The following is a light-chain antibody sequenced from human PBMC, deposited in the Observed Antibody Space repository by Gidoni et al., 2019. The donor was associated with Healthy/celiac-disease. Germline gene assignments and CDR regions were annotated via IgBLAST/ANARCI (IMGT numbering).Light chain of an antibody. CDR2: KDR. J-gene: IGLJ2*01. CDR1: ALPKQY. CDR3: QSADSSGVV. V-gene: IGLV3-25*03. Sequence: SYELTQPPSVSVSPGQTARITCSGDALPKQYAYWYQQKPGQAPLLVIYKDRERPPGFPERFSGSSSGTTVTLTISGVQAEDEADYYCQSADSSGVVFGGGTKLTVL.